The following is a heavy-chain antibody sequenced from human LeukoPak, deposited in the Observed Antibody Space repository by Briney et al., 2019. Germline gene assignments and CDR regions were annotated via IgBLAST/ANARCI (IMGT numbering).Heavy chain of an antibody. CDR2: IIPIFGTA. CDR3: ARSTITMIVEGFDI. Sequence: SVKVSCKASGGTFSSYAISWVRQAPGQGLEWMGGIIPIFGTANCAQKFQGRVTITADESTSTAYMELSSLRSEDTAVYYCARSTITMIVEGFDIWGQGTMVTVSS. J-gene: IGHJ3*02. V-gene: IGHV1-69*13. CDR1: GGTFSSYA. D-gene: IGHD3-22*01.